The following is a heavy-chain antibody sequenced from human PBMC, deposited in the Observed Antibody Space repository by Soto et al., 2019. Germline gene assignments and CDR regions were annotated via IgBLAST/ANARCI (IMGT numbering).Heavy chain of an antibody. CDR2: INGYNGNT. CDR1: GYTFTTYG. Sequence: QVQLEQSGAEVKKPGDSMKVSCKASGYTFTTYGISWVRQAPGQGLEWMGWINGYNGNTDYPQKLQGRVTMTTDTSTSTGYMELRSLRSDDTAVYYCAREGSAPYYYYGMDVWGQGTTVTVSS. CDR3: AREGSAPYYYYGMDV. J-gene: IGHJ6*02. D-gene: IGHD6-19*01. V-gene: IGHV1-18*01.